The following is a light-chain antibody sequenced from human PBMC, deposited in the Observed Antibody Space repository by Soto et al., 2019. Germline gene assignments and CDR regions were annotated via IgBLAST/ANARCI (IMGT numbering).Light chain of an antibody. CDR1: MRDVGAYNL. CDR3: SAYTARSTLV. Sequence: QSVLTQPASMSGSAGQSITISCSGTMRDVGAYNLVSWYQQHPGTAPKLIIYEVRNLPSGISSRFSGSRSGNTASLTISGLQPEDEGDYYCSAYTARSTLVFGGGTKLTVL. J-gene: IGLJ3*02. CDR2: EVR. V-gene: IGLV2-14*01.